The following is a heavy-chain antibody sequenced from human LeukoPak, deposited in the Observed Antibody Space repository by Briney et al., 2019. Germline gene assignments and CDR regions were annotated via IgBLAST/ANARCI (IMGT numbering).Heavy chain of an antibody. CDR3: ARHSNWNAGVDYFDP. CDR1: GYTFTSYD. D-gene: IGHD1-20*01. J-gene: IGHJ5*02. V-gene: IGHV1-8*03. Sequence: ASVKVSCKASGYTFTSYDINWVRQATGQGLEWMGWMNPNSGNTGYAQKFQGRVTITRNTSISTAYMELSSLRSEDTAVYYCARHSNWNAGVDYFDPWGQGTLVTVSS. CDR2: MNPNSGNT.